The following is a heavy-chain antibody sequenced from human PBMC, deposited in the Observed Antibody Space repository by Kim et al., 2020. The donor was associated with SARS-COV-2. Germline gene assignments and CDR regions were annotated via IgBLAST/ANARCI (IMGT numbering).Heavy chain of an antibody. CDR1: GYTFTSYA. Sequence: ASVKVSCKASGYTFTSYAMHWVRQAPGQRLEWMGWINAGNGNTKYSQKFQGRVTITRDTSASTAYMELSSLRSEDTAVYYCARDPPLTGLNPRYYYYYGMDVWGQGTTVTVSS. D-gene: IGHD3-9*01. CDR3: ARDPPLTGLNPRYYYYYGMDV. V-gene: IGHV1-3*01. CDR2: INAGNGNT. J-gene: IGHJ6*02.